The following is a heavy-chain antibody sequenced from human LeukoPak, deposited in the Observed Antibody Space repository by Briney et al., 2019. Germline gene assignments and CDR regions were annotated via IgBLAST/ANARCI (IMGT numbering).Heavy chain of an antibody. D-gene: IGHD3-10*01. CDR1: GYTFTRYD. CDR3: ARDKKDYGSGSYYNPQEKQIYYYYGMDV. V-gene: IGHV1-69*04. J-gene: IGHJ6*02. CDR2: IIPILGIA. Sequence: EASVKVSCKASGYTFTRYDINWVRQATGQGLEWMGRIIPILGIANYAQKFQGRVTITADKSTSTAYMELSSLRSEDTAVYYCARDKKDYGSGSYYNPQEKQIYYYYGMDVWGQGTTVTVSS.